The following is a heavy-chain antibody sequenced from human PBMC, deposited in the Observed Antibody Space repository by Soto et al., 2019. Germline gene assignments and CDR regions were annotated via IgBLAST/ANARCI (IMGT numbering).Heavy chain of an antibody. CDR3: ARRWGFTFDY. D-gene: IGHD1-26*01. Sequence: SETRSLTCTVSGGSISSYYWSWIRQPPGKGLEWIGYIYYSGSTNYNPSLKSRVTISVDTSKNQFSLKLSSVTAADTAVYYCARRWGFTFDYWGQGTLVTVSS. CDR2: IYYSGST. CDR1: GGSISSYY. V-gene: IGHV4-59*08. J-gene: IGHJ4*02.